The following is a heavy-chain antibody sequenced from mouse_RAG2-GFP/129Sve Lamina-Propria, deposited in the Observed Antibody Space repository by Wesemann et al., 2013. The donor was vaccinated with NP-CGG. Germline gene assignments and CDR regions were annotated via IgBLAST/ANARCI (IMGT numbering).Heavy chain of an antibody. CDR2: IHPNSGST. D-gene: IGHD2-14*01. CDR1: GYTFTSYW. Sequence: GAELVKPGASVKLSCKASGYTFTSYWMHWVKQRPGQGLEWIGMIHPNSGSTNYNEKFKSKATLTVDKSSSTAYMQLSSLTSEDSAVYYCARRVLQDYYAMDYWGQGTSVTVSS. J-gene: IGHJ4*01. CDR3: ARRVLQDYYAMDY. V-gene: IGHV1-64*01.